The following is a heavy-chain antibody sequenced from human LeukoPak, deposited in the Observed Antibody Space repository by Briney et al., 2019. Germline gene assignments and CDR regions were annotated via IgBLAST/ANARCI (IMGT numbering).Heavy chain of an antibody. V-gene: IGHV3-23*01. CDR1: GFTFSSYA. J-gene: IGHJ1*01. CDR3: AIDSTRQIQLPVW. CDR2: ISASGGSK. Sequence: GGSVRLSCSASGFTFSSYAMSWVRPAPGKGLEWVSGISASGGSKYYAVSVKGRFTISRDNSKNTLYLQMISSSAEDTAVYYCAIDSTRQIQLPVWGGQGTLVTVP. D-gene: IGHD5-18*01.